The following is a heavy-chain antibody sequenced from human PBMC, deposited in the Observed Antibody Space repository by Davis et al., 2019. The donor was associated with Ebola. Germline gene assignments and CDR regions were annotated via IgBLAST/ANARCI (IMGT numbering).Heavy chain of an antibody. CDR2: ISYSGSA. Sequence: MPSETLSLTCTVSSGSISSSSYYWGWIRQPPGKGLEWIGSISYSGSAYYNPSLKSRVTISVDTSKNQFSLKLSSVTAADTAVYCCARSPTPQLWFLFDFWGQGTLVTVSS. CDR1: SGSISSSSYY. D-gene: IGHD5-18*01. J-gene: IGHJ4*02. V-gene: IGHV4-39*01. CDR3: ARSPTPQLWFLFDF.